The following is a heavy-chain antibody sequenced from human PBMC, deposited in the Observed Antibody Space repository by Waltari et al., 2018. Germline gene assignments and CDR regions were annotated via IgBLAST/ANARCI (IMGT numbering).Heavy chain of an antibody. D-gene: IGHD7-27*01. CDR2: IKPDGSQQ. CDR3: ARDFNWGWDF. J-gene: IGHJ4*02. Sequence: EVQLVDSGGGLVKLGGSLRLSCAASGFTFSSNLVSWGRQAPGRGVEWLANIKPDGSQQYYVDSVRGRFSISRDNAKNSLYLQLNSLRAEDTAIYYCARDFNWGWDFWGQGTLVTVSS. V-gene: IGHV3-7*03. CDR1: GFTFSSNL.